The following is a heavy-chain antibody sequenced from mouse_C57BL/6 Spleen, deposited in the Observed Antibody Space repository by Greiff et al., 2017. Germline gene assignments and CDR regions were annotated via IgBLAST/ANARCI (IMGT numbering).Heavy chain of an antibody. CDR1: GYTFTSYW. V-gene: IGHV1-74*01. J-gene: IGHJ3*01. Sequence: VKLQQPGAELVKPGASVKVSCKASGYTFTSYWMHWVKQRPGQGLEWIGRIHPSDSDTNYNQKFKGKATLTVDKSSSTAYMQLSSLTSEDSAVYYCAMFYDGYYVSFAYWGQGTLVTVSA. D-gene: IGHD2-3*01. CDR2: IHPSDSDT. CDR3: AMFYDGYYVSFAY.